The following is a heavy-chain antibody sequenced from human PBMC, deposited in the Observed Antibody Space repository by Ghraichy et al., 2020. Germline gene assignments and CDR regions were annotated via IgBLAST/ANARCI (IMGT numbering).Heavy chain of an antibody. D-gene: IGHD4-17*01. CDR3: ARRMTTVTTVEYFDL. CDR1: GGSISSGGYS. Sequence: SETLSLTCAVSGGSISSGGYSWSWIRQPPGKGLEWIGYIYHSGSTYYNPSLKSRVTISVDRSKNQFSLKLSSVTAADTAVYYCARRMTTVTTVEYFDLWGRGTLVTVSS. CDR2: IYHSGST. J-gene: IGHJ2*01. V-gene: IGHV4-30-2*01.